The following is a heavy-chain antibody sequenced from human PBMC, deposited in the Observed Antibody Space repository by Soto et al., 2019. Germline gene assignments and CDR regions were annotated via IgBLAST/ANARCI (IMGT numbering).Heavy chain of an antibody. CDR2: IWYDGSNK. D-gene: IGHD2-2*01. J-gene: IGHJ4*02. CDR3: ARPRTGVPAAIWVFDY. CDR1: GFTFSSYG. V-gene: IGHV3-33*01. Sequence: GGSLRLSCAASGFTFSSYGMHWVRQAPGKGLEWVAVIWYDGSNKYYADSVKGRFTISRDNSKNTLYLQMNSLRAEDTAVYYCARPRTGVPAAIWVFDYWGQGTLVTVSS.